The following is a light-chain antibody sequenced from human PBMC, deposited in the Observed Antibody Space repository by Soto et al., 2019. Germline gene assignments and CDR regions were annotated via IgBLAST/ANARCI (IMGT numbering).Light chain of an antibody. V-gene: IGLV4-69*01. CDR1: SGHSTYA. CDR2: INSDGSH. J-gene: IGLJ3*02. CDR3: QSLGTGIQV. Sequence: QSVLTQSPSVSASLGASVKLTCTLSSGHSTYAIAWHQQQPEKGPRFLMKINSDGSHSKGDGFFDRFSGSSSGAERHLTISSLQSADEADYYCQSLGTGIQVFGGGTQVTVL.